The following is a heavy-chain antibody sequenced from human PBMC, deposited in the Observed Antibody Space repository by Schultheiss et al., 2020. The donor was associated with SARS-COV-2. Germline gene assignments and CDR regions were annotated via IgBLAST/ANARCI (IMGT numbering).Heavy chain of an antibody. Sequence: ASVKVSCKASGYTFTSHGISWVRQAPGEGLEWMGWISVSDGKTNYAQKFQGRVTMTRDMSTSTAYMELSSLRSEDTAVYYCAAELLTAGGFDYWGQGTLVTVSS. D-gene: IGHD3-10*01. CDR2: ISVSDGKT. J-gene: IGHJ4*02. CDR1: GYTFTSHG. CDR3: AAELLTAGGFDY. V-gene: IGHV1-18*01.